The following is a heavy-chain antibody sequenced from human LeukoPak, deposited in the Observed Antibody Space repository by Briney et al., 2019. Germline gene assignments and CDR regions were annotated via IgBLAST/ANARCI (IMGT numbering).Heavy chain of an antibody. V-gene: IGHV3-74*01. CDR3: ARDPSALAGYFDY. D-gene: IGHD6-19*01. J-gene: IGHJ4*02. Sequence: PGGSLRLSCAASGFTFSPYWMHWVRQAPGKGLVWVSRIDSDGSSTTYADSVKGRFTISRDNDENTLYLQMNSLRAEDTAVYYCARDPSALAGYFDYWGQGTLVTVSS. CDR2: IDSDGSST. CDR1: GFTFSPYW.